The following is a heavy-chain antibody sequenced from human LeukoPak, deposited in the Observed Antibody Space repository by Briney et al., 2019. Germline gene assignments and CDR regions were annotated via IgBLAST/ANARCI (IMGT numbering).Heavy chain of an antibody. Sequence: GGSLILSCATSGFRFSFTTYAISWVRQAPGKGLEWVSSISGSGTYMYYADSLKGRFTISRDNAKNSLYLQMNSLRAEDTAVYYCARVLDITGTIFDAFDIWGQGTMVTVSS. V-gene: IGHV3-21*01. D-gene: IGHD1-20*01. CDR2: ISGSGTYM. CDR3: ARVLDITGTIFDAFDI. CDR1: GFRFSFTTYA. J-gene: IGHJ3*02.